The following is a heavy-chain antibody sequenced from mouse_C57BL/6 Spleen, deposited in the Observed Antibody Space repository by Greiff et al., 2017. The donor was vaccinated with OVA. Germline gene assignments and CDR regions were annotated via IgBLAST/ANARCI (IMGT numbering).Heavy chain of an antibody. CDR3: ARGSQKYFDY. J-gene: IGHJ2*01. CDR1: GYAFSSSW. D-gene: IGHD1-1*01. V-gene: IGHV1-82*01. CDR2: IYPGDGDT. Sequence: VQLQQSGPELVKPGASVKISCKASGYAFSSSWMNWVKQRPGKGLEWIGRIYPGDGDTNYNGKFKGKATLTADKSSSTAYMQLSSLTSEDSAVYFCARGSQKYFDYWGQGTTLTVSS.